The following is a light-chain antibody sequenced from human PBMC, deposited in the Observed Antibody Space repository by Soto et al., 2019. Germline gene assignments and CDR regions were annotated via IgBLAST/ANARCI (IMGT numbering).Light chain of an antibody. CDR3: QQYNNWPMWT. CDR1: QSVRNN. J-gene: IGKJ1*01. V-gene: IGKV3-15*01. CDR2: GAS. Sequence: EIVMTQSPATLPVSPGERATLSCRDSQSVRNNLAWYQQKPGQAPRLLIYGASTRATGIPARFSGSGSGTEFTLTINSLQSEDFAVYYCQQYNNWPMWTVGQGTKVDIK.